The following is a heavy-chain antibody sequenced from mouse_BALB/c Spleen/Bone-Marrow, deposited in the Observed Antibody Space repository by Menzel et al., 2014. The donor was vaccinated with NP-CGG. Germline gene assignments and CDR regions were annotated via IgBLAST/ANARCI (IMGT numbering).Heavy chain of an antibody. V-gene: IGHV1-87*01. Sequence: QVQLQQSGAELAKPGASVKMSCKASGYTFTSYWMHWVKQRPGQGLEWIGAIYPGDGDTRYTQKFKGKATLTADKSSSTAYMQLSSLASEDSAVYYCARTTMVTTGGYYAMDYWGQGTSVTVSS. CDR2: IYPGDGDT. CDR1: GYTFTSYW. CDR3: ARTTMVTTGGYYAMDY. J-gene: IGHJ4*01. D-gene: IGHD2-2*01.